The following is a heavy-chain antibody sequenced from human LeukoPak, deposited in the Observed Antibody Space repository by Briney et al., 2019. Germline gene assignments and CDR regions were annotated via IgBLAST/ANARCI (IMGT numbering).Heavy chain of an antibody. CDR3: ANLFSGGKVGFLDY. V-gene: IGHV3-23*01. D-gene: IGHD2-15*01. Sequence: GGSLRLSCAASGFNFNSYTMNWVRQAPGKGLEWVSAISGSGGSTYYADSVKGRFTISRDNSKNTLYLQMNSLRAEDTAVYYCANLFSGGKVGFLDYWGQGTLVTVSS. CDR2: ISGSGGST. J-gene: IGHJ4*02. CDR1: GFNFNSYT.